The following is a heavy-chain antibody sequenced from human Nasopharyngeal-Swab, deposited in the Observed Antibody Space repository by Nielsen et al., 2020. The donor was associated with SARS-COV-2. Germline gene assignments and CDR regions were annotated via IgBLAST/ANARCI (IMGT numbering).Heavy chain of an antibody. D-gene: IGHD3-9*01. J-gene: IGHJ6*02. V-gene: IGHV3-7*01. CDR3: ARVSRYYDILTGNYAEDGMDV. CDR2: IKQDGSEK. Sequence: WIRQPPGKGLEWVANIKQDGSEKYYVDSVKGRFTISRDDAKNSLYLQMNSLRAEDTAVYYCARVSRYYDILTGNYAEDGMDVWGQGTTVTVSS.